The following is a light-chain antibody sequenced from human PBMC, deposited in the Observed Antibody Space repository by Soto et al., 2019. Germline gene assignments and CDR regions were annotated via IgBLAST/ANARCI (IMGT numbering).Light chain of an antibody. CDR1: NIGSKS. V-gene: IGLV3-21*04. J-gene: IGLJ2*01. Sequence: SSELTQPPSVSVAPGKTARITCGGNNIGSKSVHWYQQKPGQAPVLVIYYDSDRPSGIPERFSGSNSENTATLTISRVEAGDEADYYCQAWDSSSDPVVFGGGTKLTVL. CDR3: QAWDSSSDPVV. CDR2: YDS.